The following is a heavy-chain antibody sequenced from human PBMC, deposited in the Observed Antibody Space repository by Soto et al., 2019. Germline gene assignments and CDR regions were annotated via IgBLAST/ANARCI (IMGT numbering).Heavy chain of an antibody. CDR3: AKLLLYCSSTSCYFQSYYYYGMDV. V-gene: IGHV3-23*01. CDR1: GFTFSSYA. Sequence: PGGSLRLSCAACGFTFSSYAMSWVRQAPGKGLEWVSAISGSGGSTYYADSVKGRFTISRDNSKNTLYLQMNSLRAEDTAVYYCAKLLLYCSSTSCYFQSYYYYGMDVWGQGTTVTVSS. CDR2: ISGSGGST. J-gene: IGHJ6*02. D-gene: IGHD2-2*01.